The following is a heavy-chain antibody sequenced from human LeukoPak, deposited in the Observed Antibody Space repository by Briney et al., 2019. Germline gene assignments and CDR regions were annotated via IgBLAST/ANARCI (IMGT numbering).Heavy chain of an antibody. CDR2: IRSKAYGGTT. J-gene: IGHJ3*01. V-gene: IGHV3-49*04. Sequence: GGSLRLCCTASGFTFGDYAMTWVRQGPGKGLEWVGFIRSKAYGGTTEYAASVKGRFTISRDDSKTIAYLQMNSLKTEDTAVYYCTRAASGSYGGRVAFDLWGHGTMVTVSS. D-gene: IGHD1-26*01. CDR1: GFTFGDYA. CDR3: TRAASGSYGGRVAFDL.